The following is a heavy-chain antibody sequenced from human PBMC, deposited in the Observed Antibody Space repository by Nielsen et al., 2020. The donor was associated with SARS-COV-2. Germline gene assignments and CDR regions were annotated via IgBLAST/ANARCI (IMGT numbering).Heavy chain of an antibody. CDR2: ISWNSGSI. CDR3: AKDEDRWV. CDR1: GFTFDDYA. J-gene: IGHJ6*02. V-gene: IGHV3-9*01. Sequence: SLKISCAASGFTFDDYAMHWVRQAPGKGLEWVSGISWNSGSIGYADSVKGRFTISRDNAKNSLYLQMNSLRAEDTALYYCAKDEDRWVWGQGTTVTVSS. D-gene: IGHD5-24*01.